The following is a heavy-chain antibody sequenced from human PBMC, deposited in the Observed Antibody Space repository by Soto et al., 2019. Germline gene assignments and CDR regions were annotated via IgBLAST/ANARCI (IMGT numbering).Heavy chain of an antibody. CDR2: IYPGDSDT. Sequence: GESLKISCKGSGYSFTSYWIGWVRQMPGKGLEWMGIIYPGDSDTRYSPSFQGQVTISADKSISTAYLQWSSLKASDTAMYYCATYGDYADYYYGMDVWGQGTTVTVSS. CDR3: ATYGDYADYYYGMDV. V-gene: IGHV5-51*01. CDR1: GYSFTSYW. D-gene: IGHD4-17*01. J-gene: IGHJ6*02.